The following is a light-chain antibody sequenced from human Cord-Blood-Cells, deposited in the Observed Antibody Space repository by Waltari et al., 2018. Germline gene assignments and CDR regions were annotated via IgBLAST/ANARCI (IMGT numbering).Light chain of an antibody. CDR2: DVS. V-gene: IGLV2-14*01. J-gene: IGLJ1*01. CDR3: SSYTSSSTYV. CDR1: SIDVGGYNS. Sequence: QSALTQPASVSGSPGQSITISCPGTSIDVGGYNSVSWYHQHPGQAPKLMIYDVSNRPSGVSNRFSGSKSGNTASLTISGLQAEDEADYYCSSYTSSSTYVFGTGTKVTVL.